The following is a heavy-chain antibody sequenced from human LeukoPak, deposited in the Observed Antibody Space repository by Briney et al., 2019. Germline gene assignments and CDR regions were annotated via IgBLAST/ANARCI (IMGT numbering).Heavy chain of an antibody. Sequence: GGSLRLSCTASGFTFNEYAMSWFRQAPGKGLEWVGFIRSKGSGGAIEYAASVKGRFTPSGDDSKSIVSPQMNSLQSEDTAVYYCVKGRTRADSWGQGTLVTVSS. V-gene: IGHV3-49*03. CDR1: GFTFNEYA. CDR3: VKGRTRADS. J-gene: IGHJ4*02. CDR2: IRSKGSGGAI. D-gene: IGHD3-3*01.